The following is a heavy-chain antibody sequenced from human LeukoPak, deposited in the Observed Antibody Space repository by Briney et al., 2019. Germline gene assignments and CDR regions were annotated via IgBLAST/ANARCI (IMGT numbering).Heavy chain of an antibody. D-gene: IGHD1-26*01. J-gene: IGHJ4*02. CDR2: ISGSGGST. V-gene: IGHV3-23*01. CDR3: AAESYYFDY. CDR1: GFTVSSNY. Sequence: GGSLRLSCAASGFTVSSNYMSWVRQAPGKGLEWVSAISGSGGSTYYADSVKGRFTISRDNSKNTLYLQMNSLRAEDTAVYYCAAESYYFDYWGQGTLVTVSS.